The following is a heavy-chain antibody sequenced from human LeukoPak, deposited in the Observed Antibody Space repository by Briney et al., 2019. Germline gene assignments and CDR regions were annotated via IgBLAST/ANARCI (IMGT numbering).Heavy chain of an antibody. D-gene: IGHD3-3*01. CDR1: GYTFTSYD. CDR3: ARGHNDFWSGYYYYYYYYGMDV. V-gene: IGHV1-8*01. J-gene: IGHJ6*02. CDR2: MNPNSGNT. Sequence: ASVKVSCKASGYTFTSYDINWVRQATGQGLEWMGWMNPNSGNTGYAQKFQGRVTMTRNTSISTAYMELSSLRSEDTAVYYCARGHNDFWSGYYYYYYYYGMDVWGQGTTVTVSS.